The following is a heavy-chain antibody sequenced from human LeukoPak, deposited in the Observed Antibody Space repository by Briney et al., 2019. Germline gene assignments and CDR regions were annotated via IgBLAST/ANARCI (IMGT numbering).Heavy chain of an antibody. Sequence: SETLSLTCAVSGGSISSGGYSWSWIRQPPGKGLEWIGYIYHSGSTYYNPSLKSRVTISVDRSKNRFSLKLSSVTAADTAVYYCARETGDYYDSSGFPSWFDPWGQGTLVTVSS. CDR1: GGSISSGGYS. D-gene: IGHD3-22*01. CDR2: IYHSGST. V-gene: IGHV4-30-2*01. J-gene: IGHJ5*02. CDR3: ARETGDYYDSSGFPSWFDP.